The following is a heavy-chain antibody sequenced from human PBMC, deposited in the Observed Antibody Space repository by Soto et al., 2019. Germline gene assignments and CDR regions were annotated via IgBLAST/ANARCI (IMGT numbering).Heavy chain of an antibody. J-gene: IGHJ3*02. CDR1: GGSSSAYG. D-gene: IGHD2-15*01. CDR2: IYYSGST. V-gene: IGHV4-59*01. Sequence: SETLCLRSTVAGGSSSAYGGSWIRQPPGKVLERLGYIYYSGSTNYNPSLKRRVTISVDTSKNQFSLKLSSVTAADTAVYYCAREVNCSGGSCYFSGGGNAFDIWGQGTMVTVSS. CDR3: AREVNCSGGSCYFSGGGNAFDI.